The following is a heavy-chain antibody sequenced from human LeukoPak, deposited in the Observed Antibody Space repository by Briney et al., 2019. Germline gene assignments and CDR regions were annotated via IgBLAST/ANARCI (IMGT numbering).Heavy chain of an antibody. J-gene: IGHJ5*02. CDR1: GYTFTDYY. V-gene: IGHV1-2*02. CDR3: ARDPFTAVSGIPA. CDR2: INPNRGGT. D-gene: IGHD6-19*01. Sequence: ASVKVSCKASGYTFTDYYMHWVRQVPGRGLEWMGWINPNRGGTRYAQKYQGRVTMTRDTSISTAYMEVSRLRSDDTAVYYCARDPFTAVSGIPAWGQGTLVTVSS.